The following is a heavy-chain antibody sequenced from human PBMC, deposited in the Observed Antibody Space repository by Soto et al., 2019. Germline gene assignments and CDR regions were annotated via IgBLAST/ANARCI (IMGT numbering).Heavy chain of an antibody. CDR3: ARAAALKYSRSPSWAY. CDR1: GYTFTSYD. D-gene: IGHD6-13*01. V-gene: IGHV1-8*01. CDR2: MNPNSGNT. Sequence: QVQLVQSGAEVKKPGASVKVSCKASGYTFTSYDINWVRQATGQGLEWMGWMNPNSGNTGHAQKFQGRVTMTRNTSTSTAYMELSSLSSEDTAVYYCARAAALKYSRSPSWAYWGQGTLVTVSS. J-gene: IGHJ4*02.